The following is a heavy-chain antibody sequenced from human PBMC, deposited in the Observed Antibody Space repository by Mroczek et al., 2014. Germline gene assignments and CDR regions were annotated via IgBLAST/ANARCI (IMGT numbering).Heavy chain of an antibody. CDR3: ARSNPYSSGWRSGFDL. CDR1: GFTFSSYA. CDR2: ISYDGSNK. V-gene: IGHV3-30-3*01. J-gene: IGHJ2*01. Sequence: QVQLVESGGGVVQPGRSLRLSCAASGFTFSSYAMHWVRQAPGKGLEWVAVISYDGSNKYYADSVKGRFTISRDNSKNTLYLQMNSLRAEDTAVYYCARSNPYSSGWRSGFDLVGPWHPGHCLL. D-gene: IGHD6-19*01.